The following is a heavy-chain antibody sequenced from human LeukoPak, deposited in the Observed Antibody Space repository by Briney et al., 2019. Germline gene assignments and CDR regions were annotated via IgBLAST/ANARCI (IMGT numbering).Heavy chain of an antibody. V-gene: IGHV3-74*03. Sequence: GGSLRLSCAACGFTFSTCWMHWVRQAPGKGLVWVSRISGDGSTTKYADSVKGRFTISRDNAKNMLYLQMNSLREEHPAVVKRVRGGISTWANFYHWCEAPLVTVSS. D-gene: IGHD2/OR15-2a*01. CDR3: VRGGISTWANFYH. CDR1: GFTFSTCW. J-gene: IGHJ4*02. CDR2: ISGDGSTT.